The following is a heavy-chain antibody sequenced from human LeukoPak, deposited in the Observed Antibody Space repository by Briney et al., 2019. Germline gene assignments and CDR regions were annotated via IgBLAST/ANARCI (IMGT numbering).Heavy chain of an antibody. D-gene: IGHD6-6*01. CDR1: GGSFSGYY. Sequence: SETLSLTCAVYGGSFSGYYWSWIRQPPGKGLEWIGEINHSGSTNHNPSLKSRVTISVDTSKNQFSLKLSSVTAADTAVYYCARRNSIAAVRPGCYFDYWGQGTLVTVSS. J-gene: IGHJ4*02. CDR2: INHSGST. V-gene: IGHV4-34*01. CDR3: ARRNSIAAVRPGCYFDY.